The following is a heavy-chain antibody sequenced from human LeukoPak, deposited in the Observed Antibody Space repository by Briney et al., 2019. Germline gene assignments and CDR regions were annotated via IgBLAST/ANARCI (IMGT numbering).Heavy chain of an antibody. J-gene: IGHJ3*01. CDR3: AKRFGESPAGGFDV. CDR2: ISHDGSNK. CDR1: GFTFSNYG. V-gene: IGHV3-30*18. Sequence: SGGSLRPSCAVSGFTFSNYGMHWVRQAPGKGLEWVAVISHDGSNKYYADSVKGRFTISRDNSKNTLYLQMNSLRAEDTAVYYCAKRFGESPAGGFDVWGQGTMVTVSS. D-gene: IGHD3-10*01.